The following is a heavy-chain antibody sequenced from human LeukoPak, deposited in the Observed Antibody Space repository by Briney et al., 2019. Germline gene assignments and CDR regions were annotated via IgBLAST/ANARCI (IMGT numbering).Heavy chain of an antibody. CDR2: IGEEKSGSWT. D-gene: IGHD3-3*02. Sequence: GGSLRLSCAASGFTLSNYPMGWVRQAPVKGLEWLSAIGEEKSGSWTKSADSVKGRFTISRDNSENTLYLQIDSLTVEDTAVYYCAKAGVISGWDYWGQGVLVTVSS. CDR1: GFTLSNYP. J-gene: IGHJ4*02. CDR3: AKAGVISGWDY. V-gene: IGHV3-23*01.